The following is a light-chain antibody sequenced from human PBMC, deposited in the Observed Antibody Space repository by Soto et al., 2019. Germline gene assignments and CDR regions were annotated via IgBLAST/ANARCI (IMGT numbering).Light chain of an antibody. CDR2: AAS. CDR3: QQRSNWPRIT. Sequence: PGERATLSCRASQSVSSSHLAWYQHKPGQAPRLLIYAASSRATGSPDRFSGGGSGTDFTLTISSLEPEDFAVYYCQQRSNWPRITFGQGTRLEIK. CDR1: QSVSSSH. J-gene: IGKJ5*01. V-gene: IGKV3D-20*02.